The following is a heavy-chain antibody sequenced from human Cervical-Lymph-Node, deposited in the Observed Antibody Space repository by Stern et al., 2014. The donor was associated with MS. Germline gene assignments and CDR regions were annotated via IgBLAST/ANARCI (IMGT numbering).Heavy chain of an antibody. D-gene: IGHD4-17*01. J-gene: IGHJ4*02. CDR3: ARDYGDYAFDY. Sequence: EVQLEESGAEVKKPGESLKISCKGSGYSFTANWIAWVRQMPGKGLEWMGIIYPGDSDTRYSPSFQGQVTIAADKSISTAYLQWSSLKASDTAMYYCARDYGDYAFDYWGQGTLVTVSS. CDR1: GYSFTANW. CDR2: IYPGDSDT. V-gene: IGHV5-51*01.